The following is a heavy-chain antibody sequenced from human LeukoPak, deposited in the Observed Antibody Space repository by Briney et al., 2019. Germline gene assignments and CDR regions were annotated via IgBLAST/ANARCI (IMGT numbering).Heavy chain of an antibody. CDR3: AREVGGGASGQ. V-gene: IGHV3-66*01. CDR2: IYSDGTI. CDR1: GFTVSSNY. D-gene: IGHD3-16*01. Sequence: GESLRLSCAASGFTVSSNYMSWVRQVPGKGLEWVSVIYSDGTISYADSVKGRFSISRDNSENTLYLQMNSLRVEDTAVYYCAREVGGGASGQWGQGTLVTVSS. J-gene: IGHJ4*02.